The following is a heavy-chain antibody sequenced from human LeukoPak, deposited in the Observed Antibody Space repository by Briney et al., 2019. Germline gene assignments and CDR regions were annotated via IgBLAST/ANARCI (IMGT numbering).Heavy chain of an antibody. D-gene: IGHD6-19*01. V-gene: IGHV4-34*01. CDR3: ARLIAVAGTTFDY. Sequence: SETLSLTCAVYGGSFSGYYWSWIRQPPGKGLEWIGEINHSGSTNYNPSLKSRVTISVDTSKNQFSLELSSVTAADTAVYYCARLIAVAGTTFDYWSQGTLVTVSS. J-gene: IGHJ4*02. CDR2: INHSGST. CDR1: GGSFSGYY.